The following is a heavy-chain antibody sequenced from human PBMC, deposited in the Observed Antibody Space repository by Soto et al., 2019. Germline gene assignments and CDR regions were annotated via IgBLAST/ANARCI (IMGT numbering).Heavy chain of an antibody. CDR3: TKEIASVCGYMDV. CDR2: IPGSGGHKVHA. Sequence: PRLSCAASGFIFNDYAMSWVRQAPGQGLEWVSTIPGSGGHKVHAEYADSVKGRFTVSRDKSKNTLYLQMDSPSAEDTAVYYCTKEIASVCGYMDVWGQGTTVTVSS. D-gene: IGHD5-18*01. CDR1: GFIFNDYA. J-gene: IGHJ6*01. V-gene: IGHV3-23*01.